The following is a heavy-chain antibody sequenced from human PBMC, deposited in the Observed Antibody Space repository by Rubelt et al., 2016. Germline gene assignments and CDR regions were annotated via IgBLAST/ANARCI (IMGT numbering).Heavy chain of an antibody. Sequence: QVQLVQSGAEVKKPGASVKVSCKVSGYTLTELSMHWVRQAPGKGLEWMGGFDPEDGETIYAQKFHGRVTMTEDTPTDTAYMELSSRRSEDTAVYYCRGIWGSYIDYWGQGTLVTVSS. CDR2: FDPEDGET. CDR3: RGIWGSYIDY. D-gene: IGHD3-16*01. J-gene: IGHJ4*02. CDR1: GYTLTELS. V-gene: IGHV1-24*01.